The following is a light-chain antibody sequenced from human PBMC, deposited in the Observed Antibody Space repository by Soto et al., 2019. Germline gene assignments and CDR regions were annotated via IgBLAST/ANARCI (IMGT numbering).Light chain of an antibody. CDR3: QQYSSSRRT. CDR2: GAS. Sequence: EIVLTQSPGTLSLSPGERATLSCRASQSVSSSYLAWYQQKPGQAPRLLIYGASSRATGIPDRFSGSGSGTDFTLTITRLEPEDFAVYYCQQYSSSRRTFGQGTRLEIK. J-gene: IGKJ5*01. V-gene: IGKV3-20*01. CDR1: QSVSSSY.